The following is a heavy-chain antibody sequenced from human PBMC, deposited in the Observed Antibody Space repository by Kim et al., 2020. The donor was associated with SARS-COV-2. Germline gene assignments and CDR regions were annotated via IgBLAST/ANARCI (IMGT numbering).Heavy chain of an antibody. J-gene: IGHJ5*02. CDR3: ARRVPAAMGNWFDP. D-gene: IGHD2-2*01. V-gene: IGHV4-39*01. Sequence: TPTLKSRVTISVDTSKNQLSLKLTSVAAADTAVYYCARRVPAAMGNWFDPWGQGTLVTVSS.